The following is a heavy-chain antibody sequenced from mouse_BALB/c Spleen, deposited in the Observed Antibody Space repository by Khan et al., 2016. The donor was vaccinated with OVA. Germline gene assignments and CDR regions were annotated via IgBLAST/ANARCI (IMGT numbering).Heavy chain of an antibody. CDR2: IIYTGYT. CDR3: ARTSYSYAYVY. V-gene: IGHV3-8*02. D-gene: IGHD2-12*01. CDR1: GDSITRDH. Sequence: EVQLQESGPSLVQPSQTLSLTCSVTGDSITRDHWNWLRKFPGNILEYIGYIIYTGYTYYNPSLKSRISITRHTSKNQYYLQLSSVTDEDTATYYCARTSYSYAYVYWGQGTLITIST. J-gene: IGHJ3*01.